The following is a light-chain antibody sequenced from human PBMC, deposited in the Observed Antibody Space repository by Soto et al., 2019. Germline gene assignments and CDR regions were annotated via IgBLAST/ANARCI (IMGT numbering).Light chain of an antibody. Sequence: DIQMTQSPSILSASVGDRVTITCRATQTINNWLAWYQQKPGRAPKLLIYDASSLESGVPSRFSGSGSGTEFTLTISSLQPDDFATYYCQQYNSYSTFGQGTKVDIK. V-gene: IGKV1-5*01. CDR2: DAS. CDR1: QTINNW. J-gene: IGKJ1*01. CDR3: QQYNSYST.